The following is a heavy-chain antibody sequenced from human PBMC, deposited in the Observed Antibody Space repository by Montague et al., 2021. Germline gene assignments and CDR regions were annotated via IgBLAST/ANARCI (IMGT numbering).Heavy chain of an antibody. CDR2: IGGSGDDT. D-gene: IGHD3-10*01. Sequence: SLRLSCAVSTSTFGTYVMSWVRQAPGTGLEWLSSIGGSGDDTHYADSVKGRFTISRDISRKTLYLQMDSLTAEDTAVYFCATRGTIVRGVISPQYFDYWGQGTQVTVSS. J-gene: IGHJ4*02. CDR3: ATRGTIVRGVISPQYFDY. V-gene: IGHV3-23*01. CDR1: TSTFGTYV.